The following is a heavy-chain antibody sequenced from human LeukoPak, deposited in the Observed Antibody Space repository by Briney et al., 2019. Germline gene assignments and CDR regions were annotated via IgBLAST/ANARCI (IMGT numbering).Heavy chain of an antibody. V-gene: IGHV4-59*01. D-gene: IGHD6-13*01. J-gene: IGHJ5*02. CDR3: ARALRQQLITAWFDP. CDR1: GDSINSYY. CDR2: IHHSGST. Sequence: PSETLSLTCSVSGDSINSYYWIWIRQPPGKGLEWIGYIHHSGSTNYNPSLKSQVTLSVDTSKNQLSLRLTSVTAADTAVYYCARALRQQLITAWFDPWGQGTLVTVSS.